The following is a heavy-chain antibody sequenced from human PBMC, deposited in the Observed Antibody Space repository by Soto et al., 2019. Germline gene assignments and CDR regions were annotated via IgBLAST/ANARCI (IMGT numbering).Heavy chain of an antibody. CDR3: ARIGSPPVDCSGGSCYLPDDY. D-gene: IGHD2-15*01. CDR1: GYTFTSYG. V-gene: IGHV1-18*01. CDR2: ISAYNGNT. Sequence: QVQLVQSGAEVKKPGASVKVSCKASGYTFTSYGISWVRQAPGQGLEWMGWISAYNGNTNYAQKLQGRVTMTTDTSTSTACMQLRSLSSDDSAVYYCARIGSPPVDCSGGSCYLPDDYWGQGTLVTVSS. J-gene: IGHJ4*02.